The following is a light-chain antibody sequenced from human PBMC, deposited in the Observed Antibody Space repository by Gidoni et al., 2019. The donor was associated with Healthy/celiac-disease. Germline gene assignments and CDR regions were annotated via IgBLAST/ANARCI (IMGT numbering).Light chain of an antibody. J-gene: IGLJ1*01. CDR2: YKSDSDK. CDR1: SGINVGTYR. Sequence: QAVLTQPSSLSASPGASASLTCTLRSGINVGTYRIYWYQQKPGSPPQYLLRYKSDSDKQQGSGVPSRFSGSKDASANAGILLISGLQSEDEADYYCMIWHSSCYVFGTGTKVTVL. CDR3: MIWHSSCYV. V-gene: IGLV5-45*03.